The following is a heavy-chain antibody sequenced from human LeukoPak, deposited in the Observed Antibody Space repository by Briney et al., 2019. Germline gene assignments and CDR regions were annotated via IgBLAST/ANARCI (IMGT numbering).Heavy chain of an antibody. Sequence: ASVKVSCKASGYTFTGYYMHWVRQAPGQGLEWMGWINPNSGGTNYAQKFQGRVTMTRDTSISTAYMELSRLGSDDTAVYYCARVPVVVPAALAYFDYWGQGTLVTVSS. V-gene: IGHV1-2*02. J-gene: IGHJ4*02. CDR3: ARVPVVVPAALAYFDY. CDR1: GYTFTGYY. CDR2: INPNSGGT. D-gene: IGHD2-2*01.